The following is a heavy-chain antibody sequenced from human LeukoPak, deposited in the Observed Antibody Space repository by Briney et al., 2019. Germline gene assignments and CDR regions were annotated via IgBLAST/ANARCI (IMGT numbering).Heavy chain of an antibody. V-gene: IGHV4-39*01. Sequence: SETLSLTCTVSGDSISSSSYYWGWIRQPPGKGLEWIGSIYYSGSTYYNPSLKSRVTISVDTSKNQFSLKLSSVTAADTAVYYCARLFSIAARQGTDYWGQGTLVTVSS. CDR3: ARLFSIAARQGTDY. CDR1: GDSISSSSYY. CDR2: IYYSGST. D-gene: IGHD6-6*01. J-gene: IGHJ4*02.